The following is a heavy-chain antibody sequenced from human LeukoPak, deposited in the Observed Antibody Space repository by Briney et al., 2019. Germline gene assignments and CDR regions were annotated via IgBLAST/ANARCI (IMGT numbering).Heavy chain of an antibody. CDR3: ASGRGLYSFYAFNI. CDR1: GDSISGYY. Sequence: SETLSLTCTVSGDSISGYYWTWIRRPPEKRLEWIAYIHYTGSTNYNPSLKSRVTISVDTSKNQFSLKLSSVTAADTAVYYCASGRGLYSFYAFNIWGQGTMVTVSS. D-gene: IGHD5-18*01. V-gene: IGHV4-59*01. CDR2: IHYTGST. J-gene: IGHJ3*02.